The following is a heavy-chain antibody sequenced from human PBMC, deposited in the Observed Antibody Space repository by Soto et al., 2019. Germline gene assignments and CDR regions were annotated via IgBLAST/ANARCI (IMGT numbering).Heavy chain of an antibody. CDR1: GFSLSTRGMC. Sequence: SGPTLVNPTQTLTLTCTFSGFSLSTRGMCVSWIRQPPGKALEWLALIDWDDDKYYSTSLKTRLTISKDTSKNQVVLTMTNMDPVDTATYYCARIWGNYPKTYHYYGMDVWGQGTTVTVSS. CDR3: ARIWGNYPKTYHYYGMDV. V-gene: IGHV2-70*01. D-gene: IGHD1-7*01. J-gene: IGHJ6*02. CDR2: IDWDDDK.